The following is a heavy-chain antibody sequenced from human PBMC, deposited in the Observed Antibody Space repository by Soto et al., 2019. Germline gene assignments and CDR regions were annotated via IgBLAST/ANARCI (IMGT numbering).Heavy chain of an antibody. CDR1: GYSFTNYW. D-gene: IGHD2-2*01. CDR3: ARMQIVPAAILDY. Sequence: PGESLKISCKGSGYSFTNYWIAWVRQMPGKGLEWMGIIYPGDSDTRYSPSFQGQVTISADKSISTAYLQWSSLKTSDTAMYYCARMQIVPAAILDYWGQGTLVTVSS. CDR2: IYPGDSDT. J-gene: IGHJ4*02. V-gene: IGHV5-51*01.